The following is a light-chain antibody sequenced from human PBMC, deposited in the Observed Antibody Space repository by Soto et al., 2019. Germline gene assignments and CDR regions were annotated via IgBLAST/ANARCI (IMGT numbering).Light chain of an antibody. V-gene: IGKV1-5*03. CDR1: QTISSW. CDR3: QHYNSYSEA. Sequence: DIQMTQSPSTLSGSVGDRVTITCRASQTISSWLAWYQQKPGKAPTLLIYKASTLKSGVPSRFSGSGSGTELTLTISSLQPDDFATYYCQHYNSYSEAFGQGTKVDIK. J-gene: IGKJ1*01. CDR2: KAS.